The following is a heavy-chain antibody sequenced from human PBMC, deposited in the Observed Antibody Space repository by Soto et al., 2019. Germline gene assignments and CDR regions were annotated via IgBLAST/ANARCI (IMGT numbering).Heavy chain of an antibody. Sequence: ASVKGSCKASGYTFTSYGISWVRQAPGQGLEWMGWISAYNGNTNYAQKLQGRVTMTTDTSTSTAYMELRSLRSDDTAVYYCAILFLRATPHLDAFAIWGQGTMVT. CDR3: AILFLRATPHLDAFAI. CDR2: ISAYNGNT. CDR1: GYTFTSYG. D-gene: IGHD1-26*01. V-gene: IGHV1-18*01. J-gene: IGHJ3*02.